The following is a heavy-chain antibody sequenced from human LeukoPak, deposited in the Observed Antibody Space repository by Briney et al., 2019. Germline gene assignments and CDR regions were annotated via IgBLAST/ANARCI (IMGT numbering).Heavy chain of an antibody. CDR3: AKDHYDSSGYYYVPFDY. J-gene: IGHJ4*02. Sequence: GGSLRLSCAASGFTFSSYGMHWVRQAPGKGLEWVAFIRYDGSNKYYADSVKGRFTISRDNSKNTLYLQMNSLRVEDTAVYYCAKDHYDSSGYYYVPFDYWGQGTLVTVSS. V-gene: IGHV3-30*02. CDR2: IRYDGSNK. CDR1: GFTFSSYG. D-gene: IGHD3-22*01.